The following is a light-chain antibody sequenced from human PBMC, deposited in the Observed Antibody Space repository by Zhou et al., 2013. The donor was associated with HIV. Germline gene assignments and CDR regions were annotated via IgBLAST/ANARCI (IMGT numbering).Light chain of an antibody. Sequence: DIQLTQSPAFLSASVGDTVTITCRASQGISSSLAWYQQKPGKAPKLLIYGASTLQSAVPSRFSGSGSGTDFTLTIRSLQPEDFATYYCQQLNSYPSYTFGPGTKLEIK. CDR3: QQLNSYPSYT. CDR1: QGISSS. V-gene: IGKV1-9*01. J-gene: IGKJ2*01. CDR2: GAS.